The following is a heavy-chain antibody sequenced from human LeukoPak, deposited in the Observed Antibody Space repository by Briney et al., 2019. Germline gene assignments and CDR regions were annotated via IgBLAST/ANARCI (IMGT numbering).Heavy chain of an antibody. CDR2: VIGVST. J-gene: IGHJ4*02. CDR3: AKEGGYYYDSSGYYDC. D-gene: IGHD3-22*01. V-gene: IGHV3-23*01. Sequence: VIGVSTYYAHSVKGRFNISRDNYKKTMYLQMNSLRADDTAVYYCAKEGGYYYDSSGYYDCWGQGTLVTVSS.